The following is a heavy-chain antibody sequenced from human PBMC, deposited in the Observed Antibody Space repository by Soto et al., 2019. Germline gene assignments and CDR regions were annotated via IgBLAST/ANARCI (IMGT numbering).Heavy chain of an antibody. V-gene: IGHV4-34*01. CDR3: ARRRGAAGLRDFDY. D-gene: IGHD6-13*01. J-gene: IGHJ4*02. CDR2: INHSGST. CDR1: GGSFSGYY. Sequence: SETLSLTCAVYGGSFSGYYWSWIRQPPGKGLEWIGEINHSGSTNYNPSLKSRVTISVDTSKNQFSLKLSSVTAADTAVYYCARRRGAAGLRDFDYWGQGTLVTVSS.